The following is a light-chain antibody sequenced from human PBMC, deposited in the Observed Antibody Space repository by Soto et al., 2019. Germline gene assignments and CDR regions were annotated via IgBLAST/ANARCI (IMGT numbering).Light chain of an antibody. CDR3: QQYSSSPRGVT. V-gene: IGKV3-20*01. CDR2: ATS. CDR1: QSVSTNY. J-gene: IGKJ4*01. Sequence: EIVLTQSPGTLSLSPGERATLSCRASQSVSTNYLAWYQQKPGQAPRLLIGATSSRATGIPDRFSGSGSGTDFTLTITRLEPEDFEVYFCQQYSSSPRGVTYGGGTKLEI.